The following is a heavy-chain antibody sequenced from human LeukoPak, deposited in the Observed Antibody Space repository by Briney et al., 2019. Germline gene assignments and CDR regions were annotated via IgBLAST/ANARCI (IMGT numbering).Heavy chain of an antibody. CDR3: ARFAAGGSYYYYMDV. J-gene: IGHJ6*03. V-gene: IGHV3-23*01. CDR1: GFTFSSYA. D-gene: IGHD3-10*01. CDR2: ISGSGGST. Sequence: GGSLRLSCAASGFTFSSYAMSWVRQAPGKGLEWVSAISGSGGSTYYADSVKGRFTISRDNSKNTLYLQMNNLRAEDTAVYYCARFAAGGSYYYYMDVWGKGTTVTVSS.